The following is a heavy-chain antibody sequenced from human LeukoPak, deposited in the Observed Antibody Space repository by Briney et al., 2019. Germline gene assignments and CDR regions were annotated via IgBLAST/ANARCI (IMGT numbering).Heavy chain of an antibody. CDR3: AREKLSGSYQRRYYYYYGMDV. J-gene: IGHJ6*02. D-gene: IGHD1-26*01. Sequence: PGGSLRLSCAVSGFTFSDYNMNWLRQAPGKGLEWVSYISSSGSTIYYADSVKGRFTISRDNAKNSLYLQMNSLRAEDTAVYYCAREKLSGSYQRRYYYYYGMDVWGQGTTVTVSS. CDR2: ISSSGSTI. V-gene: IGHV3-11*01. CDR1: GFTFSDYN.